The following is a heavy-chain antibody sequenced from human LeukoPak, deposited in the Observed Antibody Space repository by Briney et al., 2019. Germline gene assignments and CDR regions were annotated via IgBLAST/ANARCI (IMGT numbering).Heavy chain of an antibody. CDR3: ARDAFYYYGSGSYSD. V-gene: IGHV3-21*01. Sequence: GGSLRLSCAASGFTFSSYSMNWVRQAPGKGLEWVSSISSSSSCIYYADSVKGRFTISRDNAKNSLYLQMNSLRAEDTAVYYCARDAFYYYGSGSYSDWGQGTLVTVSS. D-gene: IGHD3-10*01. J-gene: IGHJ4*02. CDR2: ISSSSSCI. CDR1: GFTFSSYS.